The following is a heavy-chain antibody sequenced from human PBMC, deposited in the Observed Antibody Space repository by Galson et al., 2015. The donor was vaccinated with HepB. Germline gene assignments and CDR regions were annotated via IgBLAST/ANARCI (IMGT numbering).Heavy chain of an antibody. V-gene: IGHV1-69*13. CDR1: GGTFRTSA. J-gene: IGHJ6*03. Sequence: SVKVSCKASGGTFRTSAISWVRQAPGQGLEWMGGINPLFGTPSYAQKFQGRVTITADESTSTAYLEQSGLRSEDTAVYFCASQYCSIGSCSASYYYYYYMDVWGKGTTVTVSS. CDR2: INPLFGTP. CDR3: ASQYCSIGSCSASYYYYYYMDV. D-gene: IGHD2-15*01.